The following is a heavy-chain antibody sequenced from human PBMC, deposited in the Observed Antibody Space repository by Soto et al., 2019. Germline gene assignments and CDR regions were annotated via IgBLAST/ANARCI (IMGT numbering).Heavy chain of an antibody. CDR3: ARGRYRSYSSSWYYFDY. CDR1: GFTFTSSA. J-gene: IGHJ4*02. CDR2: IVVGSGNT. V-gene: IGHV1-58*01. Sequence: SVKVSCKASGFTFTSSAVQWVRQARGQRLEWIGWIVVGSGNTNYAQKYQGRVTMTRDTSTSTVYMELSSLRSEDTAVYYCARGRYRSYSSSWYYFDYWGQGTLVTVSS. D-gene: IGHD6-13*01.